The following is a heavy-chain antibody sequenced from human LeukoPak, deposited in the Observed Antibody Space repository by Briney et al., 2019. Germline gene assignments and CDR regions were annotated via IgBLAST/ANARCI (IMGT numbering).Heavy chain of an antibody. CDR2: INPNSGGT. CDR1: GYTLTGYY. D-gene: IGHD2-2*01. CDR3: ARGRCSSRSCYLFDY. J-gene: IGHJ4*02. Sequence: ASVKVSCKAAGYTLTGYYMHWVRQAPGQGLEWMGSINPNSGGTSYAQKFQGRVTMTRDTSISTAYMELSRLRSDDTAVYYCARGRCSSRSCYLFDYWGQGTLVTVSS. V-gene: IGHV1-2*02.